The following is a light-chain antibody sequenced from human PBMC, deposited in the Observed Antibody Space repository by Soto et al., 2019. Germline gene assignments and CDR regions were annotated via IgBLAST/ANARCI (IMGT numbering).Light chain of an antibody. CDR3: QKYNSAPLT. J-gene: IGKJ4*01. CDR2: TAS. CDR1: QTINNY. V-gene: IGKV1-39*01. Sequence: DIQMTQSPSSLSASVGDRVTITCRASQTINNYLNWYLQKPGKAPKLLISTASSLRSGVPSRFSGSGSGTDFTLTISSLQPEDVATYYCQKYNSAPLTFGGGTKVDIK.